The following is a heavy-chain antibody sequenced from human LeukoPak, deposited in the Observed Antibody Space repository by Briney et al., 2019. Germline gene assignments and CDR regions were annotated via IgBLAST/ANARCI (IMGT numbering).Heavy chain of an antibody. CDR2: IGTGGDT. Sequence: GGSLRLSCAASGFTFSRADMHWVRQPIGKGLEWVSAIGTGGDTYYPGSLKGRFIISRDNAKNSLHLQMNSLRAGDTAMYYCVRVLSGHGAFDIWGQGTMVTVSS. CDR3: VRVLSGHGAFDI. V-gene: IGHV3-13*01. D-gene: IGHD2-15*01. J-gene: IGHJ3*02. CDR1: GFTFSRAD.